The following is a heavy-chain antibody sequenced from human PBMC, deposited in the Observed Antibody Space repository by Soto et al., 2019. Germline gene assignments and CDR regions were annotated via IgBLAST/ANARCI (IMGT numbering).Heavy chain of an antibody. CDR2: ISGSGGST. J-gene: IGHJ4*02. CDR3: AKDRQGKYYYDSSGYYYDFDD. D-gene: IGHD3-22*01. CDR1: GFTFGSYA. V-gene: IGHV3-23*01. Sequence: GGSLGLSCAASGFTFGSYAMSWVRQAPGKGLEWVSAISGSGGSTYYADSVKGRFTISRDNSKNTLYLQMNSLRAEDTAVYYCAKDRQGKYYYDSSGYYYDFDDWGQGALVTVSS.